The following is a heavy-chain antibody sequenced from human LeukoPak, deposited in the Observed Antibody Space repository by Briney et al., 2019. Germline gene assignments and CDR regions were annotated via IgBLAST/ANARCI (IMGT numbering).Heavy chain of an antibody. J-gene: IGHJ4*02. Sequence: GGSLRLSCAASGFTFSDYYMSWIRQAPGKGLEWVSYISSSGSTIYYADSVKGRFTISRDNAKNSLYLQMNSLRAEDTALYYCARGLITVVPAASIGYWGQGTLVTVSS. CDR1: GFTFSDYY. D-gene: IGHD2-2*01. CDR2: ISSSGSTI. CDR3: ARGLITVVPAASIGY. V-gene: IGHV3-11*01.